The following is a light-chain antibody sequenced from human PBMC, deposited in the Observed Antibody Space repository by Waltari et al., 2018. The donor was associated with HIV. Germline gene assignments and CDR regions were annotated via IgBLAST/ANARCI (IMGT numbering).Light chain of an antibody. Sequence: NFILTQPHSVSGSPGKTVTISCTRSSGNISTDLVQWYQLRPDNSPSNLIYENKQRRAGFPDRFSGSIDRSTNSASLTISGLMAEDEADYYCLSYDGVNQVFGGGTKLTVL. V-gene: IGLV6-57*01. J-gene: IGLJ3*02. CDR2: ENK. CDR3: LSYDGVNQV. CDR1: SGNISTDL.